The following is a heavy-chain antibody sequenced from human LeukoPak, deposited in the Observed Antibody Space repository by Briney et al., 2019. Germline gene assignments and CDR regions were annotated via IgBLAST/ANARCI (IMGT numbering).Heavy chain of an antibody. D-gene: IGHD6-19*01. V-gene: IGHV3-23*01. Sequence: GGSQTLSCAASGFTFSSYAMSWVRQARGKGLEWVSDFSGRGGSTYCTDSVKGRLTSSRDNSKNTLYLQMNSLRAEDTAVYYCARMKAVAGSYWGQGTLVTVSS. CDR3: ARMKAVAGSY. J-gene: IGHJ4*02. CDR2: FSGRGGST. CDR1: GFTFSSYA.